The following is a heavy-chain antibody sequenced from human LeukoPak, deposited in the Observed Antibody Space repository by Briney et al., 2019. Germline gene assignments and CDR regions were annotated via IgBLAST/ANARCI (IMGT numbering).Heavy chain of an antibody. Sequence: ASVKVSCKASGYTFTGYYMHWVRQAPGQALEWMGRINPNSGGTNYAQQFQGRVTMTRDTSITTAYMELSRLRSDDTAVYYCARGPTSPSSYYDFWSGYYATHPFDYWGQGTLVTVSS. J-gene: IGHJ4*02. CDR3: ARGPTSPSSYYDFWSGYYATHPFDY. CDR1: GYTFTGYY. D-gene: IGHD3-3*01. V-gene: IGHV1-2*06. CDR2: INPNSGGT.